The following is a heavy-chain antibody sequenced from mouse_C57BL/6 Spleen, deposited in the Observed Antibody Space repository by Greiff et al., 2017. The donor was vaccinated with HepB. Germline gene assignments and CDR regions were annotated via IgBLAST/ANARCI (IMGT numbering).Heavy chain of an antibody. CDR2: INPYNGGT. Sequence: EVQLQQSGPVLVKPGASVKMSCKASGYTFTDYYMNWVKQSHGKSLEWIGVINPYNGGTSYNQKFKGKATLTVDKSSSTAYMELNSLTSEDSAVYYCARDYGYDGLHWYFDVWGTGTTVTVAS. D-gene: IGHD2-2*01. V-gene: IGHV1-19*01. J-gene: IGHJ1*03. CDR1: GYTFTDYY. CDR3: ARDYGYDGLHWYFDV.